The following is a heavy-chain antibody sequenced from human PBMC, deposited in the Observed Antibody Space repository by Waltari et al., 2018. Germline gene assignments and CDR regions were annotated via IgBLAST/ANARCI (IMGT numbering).Heavy chain of an antibody. CDR1: GFTFSSYW. J-gene: IGHJ4*02. Sequence: EVQLVESGGGLVQPGGSLRLSCAASGFTFSSYWMSWVRQAPGKGLEWVANIKQDGSEKYYVDSVKGRFTISRDNAKNSLYLQMNSLRAEDTAVYYCARDRDRYYYDSSGTDYWGQGTLVTVSS. CDR3: ARDRDRYYYDSSGTDY. V-gene: IGHV3-7*01. D-gene: IGHD3-22*01. CDR2: IKQDGSEK.